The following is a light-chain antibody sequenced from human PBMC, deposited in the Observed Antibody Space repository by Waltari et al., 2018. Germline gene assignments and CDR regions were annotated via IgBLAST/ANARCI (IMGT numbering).Light chain of an antibody. CDR1: SSDVGSYKL. Sequence: QSVLTQPASVSGSPGQSITISCTGTSSDVGSYKLVSWYQQHPGKAPRLRVYADSNRPSGSSNRFSGSKSGNPASLTISGRQAEDEAAYYCCSYAGSSTVKFGEGTYLTVL. CDR3: CSYAGSSTVK. J-gene: IGLJ2*01. CDR2: ADS. V-gene: IGLV2-23*01.